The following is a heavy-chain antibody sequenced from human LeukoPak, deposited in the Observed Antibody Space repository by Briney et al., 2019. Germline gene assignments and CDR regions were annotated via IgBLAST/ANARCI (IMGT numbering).Heavy chain of an antibody. V-gene: IGHV3-30*04. Sequence: GGSLRLSCAASGFTFSSYAMHWVRQAPGKGLEWVAVISYDGSNKYYADSVKGRFTISRDNSKNTLYLQMNSLRAEDTAVYYCARDYPTVDTAMVTFDYWGQGTLVTVSS. D-gene: IGHD5-18*01. CDR3: ARDYPTVDTAMVTFDY. CDR1: GFTFSSYA. CDR2: ISYDGSNK. J-gene: IGHJ4*02.